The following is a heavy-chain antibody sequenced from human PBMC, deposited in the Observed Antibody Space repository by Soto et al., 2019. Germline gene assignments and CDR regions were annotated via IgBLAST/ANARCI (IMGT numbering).Heavy chain of an antibody. CDR1: GFTFSDYY. CDR3: ARDLGYYDSSGYFDY. V-gene: IGHV3-11*01. Sequence: KPGGSLRLSXAASGFTFSDYYMSWIRQAPGKGLEWVSYISSSGSIIYYADSVKGRFTISRDNAKNSLYLQMNSLRAEDTAVYYCARDLGYYDSSGYFDYWGQGTLVTVSS. D-gene: IGHD3-22*01. J-gene: IGHJ4*02. CDR2: ISSSGSII.